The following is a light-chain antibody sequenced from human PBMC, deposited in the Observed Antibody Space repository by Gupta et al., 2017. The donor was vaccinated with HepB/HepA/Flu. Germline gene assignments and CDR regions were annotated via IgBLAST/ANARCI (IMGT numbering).Light chain of an antibody. J-gene: IGKJ4*01. CDR2: GAS. V-gene: IGKV1-9*01. Sequence: DIQLTQSPSFLSASVGDRVTITCRASQAISSYLAWYHQKPGRAPKLLIYGASTLQSGVPSRFSGSGSGAEFTLSITRLQPEDLATYYCQQLHSYPLTFGGGTKVEIK. CDR3: QQLHSYPLT. CDR1: QAISSY.